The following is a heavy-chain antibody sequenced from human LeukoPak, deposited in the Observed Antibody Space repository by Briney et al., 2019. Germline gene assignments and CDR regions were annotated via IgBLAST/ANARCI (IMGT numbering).Heavy chain of an antibody. Sequence: PGGSLRLSCAASGFTFSSYWMSWVRQAPGKGLEWLANIKQDGTEKNYLNSVKGRFTISRDNAKNSLYLQMNSLRAEDTAVYYCAKDLTTVTSQGDYWGQGTLVTVSS. J-gene: IGHJ4*02. D-gene: IGHD4-17*01. CDR2: IKQDGTEK. V-gene: IGHV3-7*01. CDR3: AKDLTTVTSQGDY. CDR1: GFTFSSYW.